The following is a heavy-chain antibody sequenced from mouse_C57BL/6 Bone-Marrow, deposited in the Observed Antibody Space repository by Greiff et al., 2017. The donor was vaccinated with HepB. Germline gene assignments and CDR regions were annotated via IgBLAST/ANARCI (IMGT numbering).Heavy chain of an antibody. D-gene: IGHD2-4*01. CDR3: ARSIYYDRTVYFDY. J-gene: IGHJ2*01. V-gene: IGHV1-64*01. Sequence: QVQLQQPGAELVKPGASVKLSCKASGYTFTSYWMHWVKQRPGQGLEWIGMIHPNSGSTNYNKKFKSKATLTVDKSSSTAYMQLSSLTSEDSAVYYCARSIYYDRTVYFDYWGQGTTLTVSS. CDR1: GYTFTSYW. CDR2: IHPNSGST.